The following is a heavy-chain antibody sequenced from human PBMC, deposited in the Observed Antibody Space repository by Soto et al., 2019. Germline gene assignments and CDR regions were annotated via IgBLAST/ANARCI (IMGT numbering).Heavy chain of an antibody. CDR3: ARGVSRNDYIWGSYRFPWFDY. CDR2: INHSGST. J-gene: IGHJ4*02. D-gene: IGHD3-16*02. Sequence: QVQLQQWGAGLLKPSETLSLTCAVYGGSFSGYYWSWIRQPPGKGLEWTGEINHSGSTNDNPSLKSRVTISVDTSKNQCSLTLSSVTAADTAVYYCARGVSRNDYIWGSYRFPWFDYWGQGTLVTVSS. V-gene: IGHV4-34*01. CDR1: GGSFSGYY.